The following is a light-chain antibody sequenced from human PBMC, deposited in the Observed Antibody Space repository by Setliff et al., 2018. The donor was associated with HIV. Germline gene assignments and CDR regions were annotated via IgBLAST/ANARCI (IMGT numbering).Light chain of an antibody. Sequence: QSVLTQPASVSGSPGQSITISRTGTSSDVGGYNYVSWYQQHPGKAPKLMISEVSNRPSGVSNRFSGSKSGNTASLTISGLQAEDEADYYCSSYTSSTTLWVFGGGTKVTVL. CDR1: SSDVGGYNY. V-gene: IGLV2-14*01. J-gene: IGLJ3*02. CDR2: EVS. CDR3: SSYTSSTTLWV.